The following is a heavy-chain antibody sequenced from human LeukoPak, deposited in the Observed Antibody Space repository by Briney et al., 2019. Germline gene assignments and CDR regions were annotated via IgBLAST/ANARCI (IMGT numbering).Heavy chain of an antibody. CDR2: ISYDGSNK. CDR1: GFTFSSYA. Sequence: GRSLRLSCAASGFTFSSYAMHWVRQAPGKGLEWVAVISYDGSNKYYADSVKGRFTISRDNSKNTLYLQMNSLRAEDTAVYYCASIYYGSGTDPQDYWGQGTLVTVSS. V-gene: IGHV3-30-3*01. D-gene: IGHD3-10*01. J-gene: IGHJ4*02. CDR3: ASIYYGSGTDPQDY.